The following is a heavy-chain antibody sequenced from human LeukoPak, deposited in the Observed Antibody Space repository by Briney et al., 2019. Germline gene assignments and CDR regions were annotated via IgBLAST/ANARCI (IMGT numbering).Heavy chain of an antibody. J-gene: IGHJ5*02. D-gene: IGHD2-15*01. V-gene: IGHV3-7*01. CDR3: ARDPTTTRWFPTGWFDP. Sequence: GGSLRLSCEASGFTFSSYWMSWVRQAPGKGLEWVANIKEDGSEKYYVDSVKGRFTISRDNAKNSLYLQMNSLRAEDTAVYYCARDPTTTRWFPTGWFDPWGQGTLVTVSS. CDR2: IKEDGSEK. CDR1: GFTFSSYW.